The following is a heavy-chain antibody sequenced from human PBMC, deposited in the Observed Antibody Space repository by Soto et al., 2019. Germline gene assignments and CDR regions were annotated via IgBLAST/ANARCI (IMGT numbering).Heavy chain of an antibody. CDR3: ARGGALESYYGSGSYSYGMDV. CDR2: INHSGST. CDR1: GGSFSGYY. V-gene: IGHV4-34*01. Sequence: QVQLQQWGAGLLKPSETLSLTCAVYGGSFSGYYWSWIRQPPGKGLEWIGEINHSGSTTYNPSLKSRVTISVDTSKNQFSLKLSSVTAADTAVYYCARGGALESYYGSGSYSYGMDVWGQGTTVTVSS. J-gene: IGHJ6*02. D-gene: IGHD3-10*01.